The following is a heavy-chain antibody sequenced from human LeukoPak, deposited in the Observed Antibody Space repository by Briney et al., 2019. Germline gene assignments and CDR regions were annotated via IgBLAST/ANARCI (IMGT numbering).Heavy chain of an antibody. D-gene: IGHD2-8*01. Sequence: QSGGSLRLPCAASGFTFSSYAMSWVRQAPGKGLEWVSAISGSGGSTYYADSVKGRFTISRDNSKNTLYLQMNSLRAEDTAVYYCAKDRRGGMLMGKTDYWGQGTLVTVSS. J-gene: IGHJ4*02. V-gene: IGHV3-23*01. CDR2: ISGSGGST. CDR3: AKDRRGGMLMGKTDY. CDR1: GFTFSSYA.